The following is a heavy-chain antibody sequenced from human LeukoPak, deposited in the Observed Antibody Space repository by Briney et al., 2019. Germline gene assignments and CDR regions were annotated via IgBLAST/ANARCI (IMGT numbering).Heavy chain of an antibody. J-gene: IGHJ5*02. D-gene: IGHD2-2*01. CDR1: GGSFSGYY. CDR2: INHSGST. V-gene: IGHV4-34*01. CDR3: ARVGGIVVVPAALGGWFDP. Sequence: SETLSLTCAVYGGSFSGYYWSWIRQPPGKGLEWIGEINHSGSTNYNPSLKSRVTISVDTSKNRFSLKLSSVTAADTAVYYCARVGGIVVVPAALGGWFDPWGQGTLVTVSS.